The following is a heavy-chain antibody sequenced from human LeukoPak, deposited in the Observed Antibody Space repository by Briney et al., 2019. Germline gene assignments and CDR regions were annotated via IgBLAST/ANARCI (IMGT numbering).Heavy chain of an antibody. CDR3: ARDSPPYYP. J-gene: IGHJ5*02. D-gene: IGHD1-26*01. Sequence: ASVKVSCKASGYTFTSYYMHWVRQAPGQGLEWMGIINPSGGSTSYAQKFQGRVTITADESTSTAYMELSSLRSEDTAVYYCARDSPPYYPWGQGTLVTVSS. CDR1: GYTFTSYY. V-gene: IGHV1-46*01. CDR2: INPSGGST.